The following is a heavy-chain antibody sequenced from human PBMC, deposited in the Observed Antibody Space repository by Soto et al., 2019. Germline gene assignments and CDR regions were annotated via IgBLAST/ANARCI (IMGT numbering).Heavy chain of an antibody. Sequence: PGGSLRLSCAASAFTFSNYVMSWVRQAPGKGLGWVSAISGNSGGTYYTDSVKGRFTISRDNSKNTLYLQMNSLRADDTAMYYCAKGSTAARPYFFDYWGRGTLVTVS. CDR2: ISGNSGGT. V-gene: IGHV3-23*01. D-gene: IGHD6-6*01. J-gene: IGHJ4*02. CDR1: AFTFSNYV. CDR3: AKGSTAARPYFFDY.